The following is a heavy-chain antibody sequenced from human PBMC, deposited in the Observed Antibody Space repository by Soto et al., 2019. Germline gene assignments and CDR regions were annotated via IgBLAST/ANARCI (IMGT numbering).Heavy chain of an antibody. Sequence: LRLSCAASGFTFNTHWMHWGRQAPGKGLVWVSRINSDGSITDYADSVKGRFSISRDNPRNTLYLQMNSLSPEDTAVYYCARAMTSVGAAAKGDFWGQGTLVTVSS. J-gene: IGHJ4*02. D-gene: IGHD1-26*01. CDR2: INSDGSIT. CDR3: ARAMTSVGAAAKGDF. V-gene: IGHV3-74*01. CDR1: GFTFNTHW.